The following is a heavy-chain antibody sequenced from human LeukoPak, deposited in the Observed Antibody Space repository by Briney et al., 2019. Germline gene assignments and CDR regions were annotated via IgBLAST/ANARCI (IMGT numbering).Heavy chain of an antibody. CDR3: ARGSWYIFAFDI. CDR1: GFTFSSYA. Sequence: TGGSPRLSCAASGFTFSSYAMHWVRQAPGKGLEWVAIISYDGSNKYYADSVKGRFTISRDNSKNTLYLQMNSLRAEDTAVYYCARGSWYIFAFDIWGQGTMVTVSS. V-gene: IGHV3-30*03. CDR2: ISYDGSNK. D-gene: IGHD6-13*01. J-gene: IGHJ3*02.